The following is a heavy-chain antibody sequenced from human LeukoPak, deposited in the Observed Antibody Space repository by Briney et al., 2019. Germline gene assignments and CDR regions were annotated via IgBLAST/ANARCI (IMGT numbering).Heavy chain of an antibody. CDR1: GYTFTSYG. CDR3: ARHPIQLWFNVDY. J-gene: IGHJ4*02. Sequence: GASVKVSCKASGYTFTSYGISWVRQAPGQGLEWMGWISANNGNTNYAQKLQGRVTMTADTSTSTAYMELRRLRSDDTAVYYCARHPIQLWFNVDYWGQGTLVTVSS. V-gene: IGHV1-18*01. D-gene: IGHD5-18*01. CDR2: ISANNGNT.